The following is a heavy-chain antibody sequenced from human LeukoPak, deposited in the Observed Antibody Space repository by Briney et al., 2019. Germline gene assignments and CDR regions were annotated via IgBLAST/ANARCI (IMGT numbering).Heavy chain of an antibody. J-gene: IGHJ5*02. CDR1: GYSISSGYY. Sequence: ETLSLTCTVSGYSISSGYYWGWIRQPPGKGLEWIGSIYHSGSTYYNPSLKSRVTISVDTSKNRFSLKLSSVTAADTAVYYCARGDIVVVPAGSLSWFDPWGQGTLVTVSS. CDR2: IYHSGST. V-gene: IGHV4-38-2*02. D-gene: IGHD2-2*01. CDR3: ARGDIVVVPAGSLSWFDP.